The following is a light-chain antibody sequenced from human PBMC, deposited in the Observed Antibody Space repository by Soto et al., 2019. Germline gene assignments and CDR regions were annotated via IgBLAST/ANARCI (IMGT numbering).Light chain of an antibody. CDR1: QGIISF. CDR3: QQLNSYPYT. Sequence: IQLTQSPSFLSASVGDRLTFTCRASQGIISFLAWYQQKPGKDPKLLIYTASTLQSGVPSRFSGSGSGTEFTLTISSLQPEDFGTYYCQQLNSYPYTFGQGTKRDIK. J-gene: IGKJ2*01. V-gene: IGKV1-9*01. CDR2: TAS.